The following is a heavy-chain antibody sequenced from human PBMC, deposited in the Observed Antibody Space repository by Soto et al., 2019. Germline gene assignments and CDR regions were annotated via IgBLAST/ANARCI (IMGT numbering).Heavy chain of an antibody. CDR1: GGSISSYY. Sequence: QVPLQESGPGLVKPSETLSLSCTVSGGSISSYYWSWIRQTPEKGLEWIGYVNDNWGYNYNTSLKSRVAISLDTSKSQFSLKLTSVTATDTGVYYCVRQGFGALHGLVYVWGQGTTVTVSS. CDR3: VRQGFGALHGLVYV. CDR2: VNDNWGY. V-gene: IGHV4-59*08. D-gene: IGHD3-10*01. J-gene: IGHJ6*02.